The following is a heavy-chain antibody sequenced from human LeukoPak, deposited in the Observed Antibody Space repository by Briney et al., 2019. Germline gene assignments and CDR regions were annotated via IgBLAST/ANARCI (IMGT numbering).Heavy chain of an antibody. CDR1: GGSISSSSYY. CDR2: IYYSGST. V-gene: IGHV4-39*07. D-gene: IGHD3-22*01. J-gene: IGHJ5*02. Sequence: SETLSLTCTVSGGSISSSSYYWGWIRQPPGKGLEWIGSIYYSGSTYYNPSLKSRVTISVDTSKNQFSLKLSSVTAADTAVYYCARDGRITMIVVVSNWFDPWGQGTLVTVSS. CDR3: ARDGRITMIVVVSNWFDP.